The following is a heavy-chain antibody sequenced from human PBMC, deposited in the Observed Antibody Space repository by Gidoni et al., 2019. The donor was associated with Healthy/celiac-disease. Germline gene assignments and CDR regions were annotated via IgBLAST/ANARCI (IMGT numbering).Heavy chain of an antibody. CDR3: AKDMFPHSGSYSNVDY. Sequence: EVQLVESGGGLVQPGRSLRLSCAASGFTFDDYAMHWVRQAPGKGLEWVSGISWNSGSIGYADSVKGRFTISRDNAKNSLYLQMNSLRAEDTALYYCAKDMFPHSGSYSNVDYWGQGTLVTVSS. J-gene: IGHJ4*02. CDR1: GFTFDDYA. CDR2: ISWNSGSI. V-gene: IGHV3-9*01. D-gene: IGHD1-26*01.